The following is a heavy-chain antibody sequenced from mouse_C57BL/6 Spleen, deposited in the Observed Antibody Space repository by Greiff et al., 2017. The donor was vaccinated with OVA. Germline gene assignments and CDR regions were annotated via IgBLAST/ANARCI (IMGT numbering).Heavy chain of an antibody. V-gene: IGHV1-55*01. D-gene: IGHD2-5*01. CDR2: IYPGSGST. J-gene: IGHJ3*01. CDR1: GYTFTSYW. CDR3: ARSGYSNWFAY. Sequence: LQPGAELVKPGASVKMSCKASGYTFTSYWITWVKQRPGQGLEWIGDIYPGSGSTNYNEKFKSKATLTVDTSSSTAYMQLSSLTSEDSAVYYCARSGYSNWFAYWGQGTLVTVSA.